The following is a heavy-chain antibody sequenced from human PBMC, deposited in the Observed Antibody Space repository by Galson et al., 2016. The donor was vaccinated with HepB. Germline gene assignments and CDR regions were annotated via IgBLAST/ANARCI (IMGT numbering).Heavy chain of an antibody. V-gene: IGHV3-11*05. CDR3: ARAPMLRGVIMTTPFDY. CDR1: GFTFSSYV. J-gene: IGHJ4*02. CDR2: ISSSRGYT. Sequence: SLRLSCAASGFTFSSYVMSWVRQAPGKGLECVSYISSSRGYTHYAESVKGRFTISRDNAKNTLYLEMNSLSAADTAVYYCARAPMLRGVIMTTPFDYWGQGTLATVSS. D-gene: IGHD3-10*01.